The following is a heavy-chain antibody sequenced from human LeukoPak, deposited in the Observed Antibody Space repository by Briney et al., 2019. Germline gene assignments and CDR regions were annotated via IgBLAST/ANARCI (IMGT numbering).Heavy chain of an antibody. CDR3: ARTLSGYYYFDY. CDR1: GYTFTTYN. Sequence: ASVTVSCKASGYTFTTYNINWVRQAPGPGLEWMRWISGYNGNTNYAQKLQGRVTMTTDTSTSTAYMELRSLRSDDTAVYYCARTLSGYYYFDYWGQGTLVTVSS. CDR2: ISGYNGNT. V-gene: IGHV1-18*01. D-gene: IGHD3-22*01. J-gene: IGHJ4*02.